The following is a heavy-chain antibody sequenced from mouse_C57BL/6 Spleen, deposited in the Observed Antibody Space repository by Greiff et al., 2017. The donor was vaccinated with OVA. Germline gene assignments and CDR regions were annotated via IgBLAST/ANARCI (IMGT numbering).Heavy chain of an antibody. V-gene: IGHV1-74*01. D-gene: IGHD2-4*01. CDR3: AIIPYDYDEAYYYAMDY. CDR1: GYTFTSYW. CDR2: IHPSDSDT. Sequence: VQLKQPGAELVKPGASVKVSCKASGYTFTSYWMHWVKQRPGQGLEWIGRIHPSDSDTNYNQKFKGKATLTVDKSSSTAYMQLSSLTSEDSAVYYCAIIPYDYDEAYYYAMDYWGQGTSVTVSS. J-gene: IGHJ4*01.